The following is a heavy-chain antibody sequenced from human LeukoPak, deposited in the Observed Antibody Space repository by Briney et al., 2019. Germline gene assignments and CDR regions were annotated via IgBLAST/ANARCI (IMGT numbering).Heavy chain of an antibody. CDR3: ARGYWVSYYYGMDV. CDR1: GYTFTSYD. D-gene: IGHD2-15*01. J-gene: IGHJ6*02. Sequence: ASVKVSCKASGYTFTSYDINWVRQATGRGLEWMGWMNPNSGNTGYAQKFQGRVTMTRNTSISTAYMELSSLRSEDTAVYYCARGYWVSYYYGMDVWGQGTTVTVSS. CDR2: MNPNSGNT. V-gene: IGHV1-8*01.